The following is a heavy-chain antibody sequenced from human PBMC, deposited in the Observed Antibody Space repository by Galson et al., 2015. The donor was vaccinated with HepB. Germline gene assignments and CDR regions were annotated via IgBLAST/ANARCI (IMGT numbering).Heavy chain of an antibody. V-gene: IGHV4-39*07. D-gene: IGHD3-16*01. CDR3: ATISLRFGENAAFDI. CDR2: IYYNQVS. Sequence: SETLSLTCTVSGGSISTSSYYWAWIRQSPGKGLQWIASIYYNQVSYYNPSLKRRPTISLDTSQNQFSLRLTSVAAADTAVYYCATISLRFGENAAFDIWGQGAMVTVFS. CDR1: GGSISTSSYY. J-gene: IGHJ3*02.